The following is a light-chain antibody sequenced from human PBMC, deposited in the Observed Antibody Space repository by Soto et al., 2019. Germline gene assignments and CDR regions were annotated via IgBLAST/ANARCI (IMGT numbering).Light chain of an antibody. V-gene: IGKV3-15*01. CDR1: QSVSSN. J-gene: IGKJ4*01. CDR3: QQYNKFPSLT. Sequence: EIVMTQSPVTLSVSPGERATLSCRASQSVSSNLAWYQQKPGQAPRLLIYGASTRATGIPARFSGSGSGTEFTLTIGSLQSEDFAVYYCQQYNKFPSLTFGGGTKVEIK. CDR2: GAS.